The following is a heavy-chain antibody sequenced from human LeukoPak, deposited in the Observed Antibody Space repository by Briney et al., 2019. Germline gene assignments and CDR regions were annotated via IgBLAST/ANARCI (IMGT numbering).Heavy chain of an antibody. D-gene: IGHD6-13*01. CDR3: ARGPSSNWSGLDF. V-gene: IGHV3-74*01. Sequence: GGSLRLSCAVSGFTFRTYWMHWVRQVPGEGLVWVSRINEDGSITNYADSVKGRFTVSRDNAKNTLYLQVNNLRAEDTAVYYCARGPSSNWSGLDFWGQGTLLTVSS. CDR1: GFTFRTYW. CDR2: INEDGSIT. J-gene: IGHJ4*02.